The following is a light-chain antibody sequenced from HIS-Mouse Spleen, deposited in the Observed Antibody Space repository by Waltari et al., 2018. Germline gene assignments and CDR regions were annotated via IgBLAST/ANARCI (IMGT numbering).Light chain of an antibody. CDR3: YSTDSSGNHRV. CDR1: ALPKKY. Sequence: SYELTQPPSVSVSPGQTARTTCPGDALPKKYAYWYQKKSGQAPVLVIYEDSKRPSGIPERFSGSSSGTMVTLTISGAQVEDEADYYCYSTDSSGNHRVFGGGTKLTVL. J-gene: IGLJ3*02. V-gene: IGLV3-10*01. CDR2: EDS.